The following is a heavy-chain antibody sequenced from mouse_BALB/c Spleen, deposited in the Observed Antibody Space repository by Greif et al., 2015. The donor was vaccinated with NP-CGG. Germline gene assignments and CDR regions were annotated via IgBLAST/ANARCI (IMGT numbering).Heavy chain of an antibody. CDR1: GFSLSRYS. CDR2: IWGGGST. Sequence: VHLVESGPGLVAPSQSLSITCTVSGFSLSRYSVHWVRQPPGKGLEWLGMIWGGGSTDYNSALKSRLSISKDNSKSQVCLKMNSLQTDDTARYYCARKTVTGTTTMDYWGQGTSVTVSS. J-gene: IGHJ4*01. D-gene: IGHD4-1*01. CDR3: ARKTVTGTTTMDY. V-gene: IGHV2-6-4*01.